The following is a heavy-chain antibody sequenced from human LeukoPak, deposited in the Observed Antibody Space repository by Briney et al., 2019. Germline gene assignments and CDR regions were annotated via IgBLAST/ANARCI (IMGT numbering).Heavy chain of an antibody. CDR1: GFTVSSNY. J-gene: IGHJ4*02. V-gene: IGHV3-66*01. CDR3: ARGSCSSISCYLAQSHFDY. D-gene: IGHD2-2*01. CDR2: IYSGGST. Sequence: PGGSLRLSCAASGFTVSSNYMSWVRQAPGKGLEWVSVIYSGGSTYYADSVKGRFTISRDNAKNSLYLQMNSLRAEDTAVYYCARGSCSSISCYLAQSHFDYWGQGTLVTVSS.